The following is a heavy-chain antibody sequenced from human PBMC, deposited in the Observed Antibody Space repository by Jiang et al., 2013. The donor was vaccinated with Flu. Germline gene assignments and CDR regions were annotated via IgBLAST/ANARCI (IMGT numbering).Heavy chain of an antibody. CDR3: ARDRKPYCSSTSCYRGVAGTTYYFDY. CDR2: ISSSSSYI. Sequence: SSISSSSSYIYYADSVKGRFTISRDNAKNSLYLQMNSLRAEDTAVYYCARDRKPYCSSTSCYRGVAGTTYYFDYWGQGTLVTVSS. D-gene: IGHD2-2*02. V-gene: IGHV3-21*01. J-gene: IGHJ4*02.